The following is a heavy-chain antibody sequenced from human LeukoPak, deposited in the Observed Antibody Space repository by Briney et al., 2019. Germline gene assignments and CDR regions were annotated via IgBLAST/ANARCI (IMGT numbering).Heavy chain of an antibody. CDR2: INAGNGNT. D-gene: IGHD2-21*02. J-gene: IGHJ4*02. V-gene: IGHV1-3*01. CDR1: GGTFSSYA. CDR3: ARVRCVGGDCYSSLDY. Sequence: ASVKVSCKASGGTFSSYAMHWVRQAPGQRLEWMGWINAGNGNTKYSQKFQGRVTITRDTSASTAYMELSSLRSEDTAVYYCARVRCVGGDCYSSLDYWGQGTLVTVSS.